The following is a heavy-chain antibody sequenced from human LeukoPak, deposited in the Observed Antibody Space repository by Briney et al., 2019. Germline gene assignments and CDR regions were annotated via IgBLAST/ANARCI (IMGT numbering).Heavy chain of an antibody. J-gene: IGHJ4*02. CDR3: AREPTIFGVVIPPDY. V-gene: IGHV3-7*03. CDR2: IKQDGSEK. CDR1: GFTFSSYA. D-gene: IGHD3-3*01. Sequence: GGSLRLSCAASGFTFSSYAMHWVRQAPGKGLEWVANIKQDGSEKYYVDSVKGRFTISRDNVKNSLYLQMNSLRAEDTAVYYCAREPTIFGVVIPPDYWGQGTLVTVSS.